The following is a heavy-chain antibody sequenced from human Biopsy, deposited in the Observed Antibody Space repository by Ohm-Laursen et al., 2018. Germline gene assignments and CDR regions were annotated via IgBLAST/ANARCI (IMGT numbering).Heavy chain of an antibody. CDR3: ARGEYYAYWSGARKLNYFDY. Sequence: SHTLSLTCAASGGSFSGTYWSWIRHPPGKGLEWIGEFNLSGSTKYNPSFESQVTISVNTSKNKFSLNLFSVTAADAARYFCARGEYYAYWSGARKLNYFDYWGQGTLVIVAS. D-gene: IGHD3-3*01. CDR1: GGSFSGTY. CDR2: FNLSGST. J-gene: IGHJ4*02. V-gene: IGHV4-34*01.